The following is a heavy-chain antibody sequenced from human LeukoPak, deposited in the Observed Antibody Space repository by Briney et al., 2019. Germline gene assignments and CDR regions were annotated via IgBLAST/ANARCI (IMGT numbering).Heavy chain of an antibody. J-gene: IGHJ3*02. D-gene: IGHD2/OR15-2a*01. Sequence: GGSLRLSCAASGFTFSGYWLSWVRQAPGKGLEWVANIKQDGSEKYYVDSVKGRFTISRDNAKNSLYLQMNSLRAEDTAVYYCASINRGDAFDIWGQGTMVTVSS. CDR3: ASINRGDAFDI. V-gene: IGHV3-7*01. CDR2: IKQDGSEK. CDR1: GFTFSGYW.